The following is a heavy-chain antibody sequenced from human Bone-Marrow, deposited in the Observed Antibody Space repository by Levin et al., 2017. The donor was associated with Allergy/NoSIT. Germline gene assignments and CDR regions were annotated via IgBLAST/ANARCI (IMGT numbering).Heavy chain of an antibody. D-gene: IGHD4-17*01. J-gene: IGHJ4*02. Sequence: GESLKISCAASGFTVSSNYMSWVRQAPGKGLEWVSVIYSGGSTYYADSVKGRFTISRDNSKNTLYLQMNSLRAEDTAVYYCARAYGDNFDYWGQGTLVTVSS. CDR2: IYSGGST. CDR1: GFTVSSNY. V-gene: IGHV3-66*01. CDR3: ARAYGDNFDY.